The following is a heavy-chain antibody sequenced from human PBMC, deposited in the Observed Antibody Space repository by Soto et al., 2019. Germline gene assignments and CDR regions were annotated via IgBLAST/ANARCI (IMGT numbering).Heavy chain of an antibody. CDR1: GFTFSSYG. Sequence: QVQLVESGGGVVQPGRSLRLSCAASGFTFSSYGMHWARQAPGKGLEWVAVISYDGSNKYYADSVKGRFTISRDNSKNTLYLQMNSLRAEDTAVYYCAKATSSWYLKHMDVWGQGTTVTVSS. D-gene: IGHD6-13*01. CDR2: ISYDGSNK. J-gene: IGHJ6*02. V-gene: IGHV3-30*18. CDR3: AKATSSWYLKHMDV.